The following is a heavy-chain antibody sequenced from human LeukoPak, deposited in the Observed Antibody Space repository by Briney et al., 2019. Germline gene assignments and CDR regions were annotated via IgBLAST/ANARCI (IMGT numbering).Heavy chain of an antibody. CDR1: GGAFSGYY. CDR2: INHSRST. J-gene: IGHJ4*02. Sequence: SETLSLTCAVYGGAFSGYYWSWIRQPPGKGLEWIGEINHSRSTNYDPSLKSRVTMSVDMSKSQFSLNLSSVAAADTAVYYCAREACSGGSCYPDYWGQGTLVTVSS. CDR3: AREACSGGSCYPDY. D-gene: IGHD2-15*01. V-gene: IGHV4-34*01.